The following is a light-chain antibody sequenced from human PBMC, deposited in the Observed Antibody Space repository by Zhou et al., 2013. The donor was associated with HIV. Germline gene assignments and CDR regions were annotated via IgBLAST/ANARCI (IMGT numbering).Light chain of an antibody. Sequence: DIQLTQSPSFLPASVGDRVTVTCRASQGISSYLAWYQLKPGKAPNLLVFGASILQSGVPSRFSGNGSGTDFALTVDCLQSEDFATYYCQQYYDYPRTFGQGTRLEV. J-gene: IGKJ1*01. V-gene: IGKV1-9*01. CDR2: GAS. CDR1: QGISSY. CDR3: QQYYDYPRT.